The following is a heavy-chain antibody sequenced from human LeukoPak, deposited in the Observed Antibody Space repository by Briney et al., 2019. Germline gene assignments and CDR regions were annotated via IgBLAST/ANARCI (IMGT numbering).Heavy chain of an antibody. J-gene: IGHJ4*02. V-gene: IGHV3-23*01. D-gene: IGHD2-21*01. CDR2: ITGSGGNT. CDR3: AKDFRIGYSAHFDY. CDR1: GFIFSSYS. Sequence: PGGSLRLSCAASGFIFSSYSMSWVRQAPGKGLEWVSVITGSGGNTYYADSVKGRFTISKDNSRNTVYLQMSSLRVEDTAVYYCAKDFRIGYSAHFDYWGQGALVTVSS.